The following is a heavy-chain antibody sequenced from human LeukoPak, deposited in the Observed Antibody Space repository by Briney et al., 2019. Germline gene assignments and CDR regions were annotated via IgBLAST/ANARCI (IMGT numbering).Heavy chain of an antibody. CDR3: ARDLAWGGY. Sequence: GGSLRLSCVASGFTFSIYTMSWVRQAPGKGLEWVSSITSSSSSMYSADSVKGRLTTSRDNAKNSLYLQMNSLRAEDTAVYYCARDLAWGGYWGQGTLVTVSS. V-gene: IGHV3-21*01. D-gene: IGHD7-27*01. CDR1: GFTFSIYT. J-gene: IGHJ4*02. CDR2: ITSSSSSM.